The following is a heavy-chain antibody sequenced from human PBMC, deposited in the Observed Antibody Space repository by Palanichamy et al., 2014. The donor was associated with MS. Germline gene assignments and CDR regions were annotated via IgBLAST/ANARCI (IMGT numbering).Heavy chain of an antibody. J-gene: IGHJ5*02. CDR1: GGSFSGYY. V-gene: IGHV4-34*01. Sequence: QVQLQQWGAGLLKPSETPSLTCAVHGGSFSGYYWSWIRQPPGKGLEWIGESNLSGSTNYNPSLKSRVTISVDTSKKQFSLRLTSVTAADTAVYYCARLLWTRFDPWGQGILVTVSS. CDR3: ARLLWTRFDP. D-gene: IGHD3-10*01. CDR2: SNLSGST.